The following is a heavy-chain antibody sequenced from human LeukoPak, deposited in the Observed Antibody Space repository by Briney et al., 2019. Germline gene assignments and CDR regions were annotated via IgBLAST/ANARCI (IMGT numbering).Heavy chain of an antibody. J-gene: IGHJ5*02. CDR2: ISGSAGEI. CDR3: ASRHPDIASP. Sequence: PGGSLRLSCAASGFTFSNYWMSWVRQAPGKGPEWVSSISGSAGEIYYADTVKGRFTISRDNSKNKLYLQMDSLRAEDTAVYYCASRHPDIASPWGQGTLVTVSS. V-gene: IGHV3-23*01. D-gene: IGHD5-12*01. CDR1: GFTFSNYW.